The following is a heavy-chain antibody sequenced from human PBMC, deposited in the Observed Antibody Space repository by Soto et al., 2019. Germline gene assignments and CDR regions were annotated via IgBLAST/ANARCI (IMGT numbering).Heavy chain of an antibody. D-gene: IGHD6-13*01. CDR2: ISYDGSNK. CDR1: GFTFSSYA. J-gene: IGHJ4*02. CDR3: AVIAAAGNFDY. Sequence: QVQLVGSGGGVVQPGRSLRLSCAASGFTFSSYAMHWVRQAPGKGLEWVAVISYDGSNKYYADSVKGRFTISRDNSKNTLYLQMNSLRAEDTAVYYCAVIAAAGNFDYWGQGTLVTVSS. V-gene: IGHV3-30-3*01.